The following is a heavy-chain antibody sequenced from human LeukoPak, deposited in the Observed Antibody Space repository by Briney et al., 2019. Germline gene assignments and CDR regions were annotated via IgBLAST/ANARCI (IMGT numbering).Heavy chain of an antibody. CDR2: ISSTSSYT. CDR1: GFTFSDYY. J-gene: IGHJ6*02. Sequence: TGGSLRLSCAASGFTFSDYYMSWIRQAPGKGPEWVSYISSTSSYTNHAVSVKGRFTISRDNAKNSLYLQMNSLRAEDTAVYYCARGIQYYYYGMDVWGQGTTVTVSS. CDR3: ARGIQYYYYGMDV. V-gene: IGHV3-11*05.